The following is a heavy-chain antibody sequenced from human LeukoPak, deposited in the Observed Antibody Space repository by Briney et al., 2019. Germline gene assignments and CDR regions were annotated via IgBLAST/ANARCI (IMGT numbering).Heavy chain of an antibody. J-gene: IGHJ4*02. Sequence: SQTLSLTCAVSGGSISSGDYYWSRIRQPPGKGLEWIGYIYYSGSTYYNPSLKSRVTISVDTSKNQFSLKLSSVTAADTAVYYCARGDSSGYYWVYWGQGTLVTVSS. CDR3: ARGDSSGYYWVY. V-gene: IGHV4-30-4*01. D-gene: IGHD3-22*01. CDR1: GGSISSGDYY. CDR2: IYYSGST.